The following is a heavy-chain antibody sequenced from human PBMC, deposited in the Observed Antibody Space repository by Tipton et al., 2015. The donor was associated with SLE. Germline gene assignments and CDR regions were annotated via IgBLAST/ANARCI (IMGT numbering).Heavy chain of an antibody. V-gene: IGHV3-43D*03. J-gene: IGHJ4*02. Sequence: SLRLSCAASGFTFDDYAMHWVRQIPGKGLEWVSLINWDGSSTYYADSVKGRFSISRDNSDNSLYLQMNSLRAEDTAFYYCARDRGGEYGTKWNFDSCGQGTLVTVSS. CDR3: ARDRGGEYGTKWNFDS. D-gene: IGHD2/OR15-2a*01. CDR2: INWDGSST. CDR1: GFTFDDYA.